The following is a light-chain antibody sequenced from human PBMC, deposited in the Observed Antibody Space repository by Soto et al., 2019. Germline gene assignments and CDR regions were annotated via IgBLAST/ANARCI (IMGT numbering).Light chain of an antibody. CDR2: YVS. Sequence: QSALTQPASVSGSPGQSITISCTGTSSDVGGYNYVSWYQHHPGKAPKLMIYYVSNRPSGVSNRFSGSKSGNTASLTISGLQAEDEADYYCSSYTSSSPCVFGTGTKLTVL. CDR3: SSYTSSSPCV. CDR1: SSDVGGYNY. J-gene: IGLJ1*01. V-gene: IGLV2-14*03.